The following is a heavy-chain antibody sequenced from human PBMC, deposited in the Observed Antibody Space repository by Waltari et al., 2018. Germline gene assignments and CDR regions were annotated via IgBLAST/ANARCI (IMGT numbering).Heavy chain of an antibody. V-gene: IGHV3-74*01. CDR3: ATGYSYGYSPNYYFDY. J-gene: IGHJ4*02. D-gene: IGHD5-18*01. CDR2: INSDARTT. Sequence: EVKLVESGGGLVQPGGSLRLSCGASGFPFRNSWMDWVRQAPGKGLEWVSRINSDARTTNYADSLKGRFIISRDNAKNTLYLQMNSLRAEDTAVYHCATGYSYGYSPNYYFDYWGQGTLVTVSS. CDR1: GFPFRNSW.